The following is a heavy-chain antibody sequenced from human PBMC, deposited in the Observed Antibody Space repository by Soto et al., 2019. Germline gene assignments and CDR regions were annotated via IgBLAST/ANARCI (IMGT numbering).Heavy chain of an antibody. CDR2: ISISSSYI. D-gene: IGHD1-26*01. J-gene: IGHJ6*02. CDR3: ARVGEWEILNGHYYGMDV. Sequence: XGSLRLSCAASGFTFSSCRMNWVRQAPGKGLGWVSSISISSSYIYYADSVKGRFTISRDNAKNSLYLQMNSLRAEDTAVYYCARVGEWEILNGHYYGMDVWRQGTTVTAP. V-gene: IGHV3-21*01. CDR1: GFTFSSCR.